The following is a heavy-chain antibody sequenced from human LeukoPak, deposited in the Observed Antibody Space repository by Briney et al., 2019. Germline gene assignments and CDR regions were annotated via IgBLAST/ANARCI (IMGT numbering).Heavy chain of an antibody. J-gene: IGHJ4*02. D-gene: IGHD6-25*01. CDR2: IHYTGST. Sequence: SETLSLTCTVSGDSISSSRYYWGWIRQPPGKGLEWIGSIHYTGSTYYNPSLRSRVAISVDTSKNQFSLKLSSVTAADTAVYYCVRGAAYWGQGTLVTVSS. CDR3: VRGAAY. V-gene: IGHV4-39*01. CDR1: GDSISSSRYY.